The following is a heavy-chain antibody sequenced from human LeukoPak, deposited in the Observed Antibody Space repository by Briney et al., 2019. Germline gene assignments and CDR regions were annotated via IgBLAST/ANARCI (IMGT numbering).Heavy chain of an antibody. CDR1: GGSVSSGGYY. CDR3: ARESQQQLVPYFDY. CDR2: IYYSGST. V-gene: IGHV4-31*03. Sequence: PSQTLSLTCTVSGGSVSSGGYYWSWIRQHPGKGLEWIGYIYYSGSTYYNPSLKSRVTISVDTSKSQFSLKLSSVTAADTAVYYCARESQQQLVPYFDYWGQGTLVTVSS. D-gene: IGHD6-13*01. J-gene: IGHJ4*02.